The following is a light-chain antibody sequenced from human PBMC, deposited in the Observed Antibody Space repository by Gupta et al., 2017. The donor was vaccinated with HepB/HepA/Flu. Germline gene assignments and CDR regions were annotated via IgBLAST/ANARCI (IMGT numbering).Light chain of an antibody. Sequence: QSVLTHPPSASGPHRQRVTISCSGSSSNIGSNTVNWYQQLPGTAPKLLIYSNNKRPSGVPDRFSGSKSGTSASLDITGLQSEDEADYYWGAWDASLNGWVFGGGTKLTVL. J-gene: IGLJ2*01. CDR2: SNN. CDR3: GAWDASLNGWV. CDR1: SSNIGSNT. V-gene: IGLV1-44*01.